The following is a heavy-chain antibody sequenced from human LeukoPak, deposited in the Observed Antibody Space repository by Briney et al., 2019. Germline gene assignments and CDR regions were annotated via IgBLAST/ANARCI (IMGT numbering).Heavy chain of an antibody. J-gene: IGHJ3*02. Sequence: SETLSLTCTVDGGSISSYYWTWIRQPRGKGVEWVAYIYYNGSTNYIPSLKSRVTISAHTSKNQFSLKLSSVTAADTAVYYCARGTGKWDAFDIWGQGTMVTVSS. V-gene: IGHV4-59*01. D-gene: IGHD3/OR15-3a*01. CDR1: GGSISSYY. CDR3: ARGTGKWDAFDI. CDR2: IYYNGST.